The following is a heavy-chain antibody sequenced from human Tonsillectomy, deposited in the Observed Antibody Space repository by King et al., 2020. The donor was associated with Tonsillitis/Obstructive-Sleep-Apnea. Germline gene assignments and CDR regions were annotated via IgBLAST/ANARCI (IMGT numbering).Heavy chain of an antibody. D-gene: IGHD3-22*01. Sequence: QVQLVESGAEVKKPGASVKVSCKASGYTFTTYGISWVRQAPGQGLEWMGWISAYNGDTNYAQKLQDRVTMTTDTSTSTAYMEVRSLRSDDTAVYYCARDSRGHYYDTSGYYTFEYWGQGTLVTVSS. CDR1: GYTFTTYG. CDR3: ARDSRGHYYDTSGYYTFEY. V-gene: IGHV1-18*01. CDR2: ISAYNGDT. J-gene: IGHJ4*02.